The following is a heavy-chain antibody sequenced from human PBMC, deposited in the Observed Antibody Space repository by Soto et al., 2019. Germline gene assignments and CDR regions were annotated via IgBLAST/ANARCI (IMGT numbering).Heavy chain of an antibody. D-gene: IGHD6-6*01. CDR2: ISSDGNNK. CDR1: GFTFSNYA. V-gene: IGHV3-30-3*01. CDR3: ARDHYSSSPGNFDY. J-gene: IGHJ4*02. Sequence: QVQLVESGGGVVQPGRYLRLSCAAPGFTFSNYAMHWVRQAPGKGLEWVAIISSDGNNKYYAGSVKGRFTISRDNSKNTLYLQMNSLRAEDTAVHYCARDHYSSSPGNFDYWGQGTLVTVSS.